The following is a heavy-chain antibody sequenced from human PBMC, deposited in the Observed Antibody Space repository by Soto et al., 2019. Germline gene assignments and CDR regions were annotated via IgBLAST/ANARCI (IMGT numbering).Heavy chain of an antibody. Sequence: EVQLLESGGGLVQPGGSLRLSCAASGFTFSDYVMNWVRQAPGKGLEWVSAISGTGGSTYYANSVKGRFTISRDNSKNTLYLQMNNLRVDDPAVYYCAKDNRVRVGDYWGQGTLGTVSS. D-gene: IGHD2-2*01. CDR1: GFTFSDYV. CDR2: ISGTGGST. CDR3: AKDNRVRVGDY. V-gene: IGHV3-23*01. J-gene: IGHJ4*02.